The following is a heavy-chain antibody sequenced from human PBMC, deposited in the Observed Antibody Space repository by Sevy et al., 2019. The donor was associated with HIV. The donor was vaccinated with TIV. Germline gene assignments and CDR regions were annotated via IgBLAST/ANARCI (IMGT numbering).Heavy chain of an antibody. Sequence: GGSLRLSCAASGFTFSTSAMHWVRQAPGKGLEWVAVISYDGSHKYYENSVKGRFTLSRDNSKNTLYLKMNSRGAEETAVYYCTRVPIQLGAFDIWGQGTMVTVSS. CDR2: ISYDGSHK. V-gene: IGHV3-30*04. CDR1: GFTFSTSA. D-gene: IGHD5-18*01. J-gene: IGHJ3*02. CDR3: TRVPIQLGAFDI.